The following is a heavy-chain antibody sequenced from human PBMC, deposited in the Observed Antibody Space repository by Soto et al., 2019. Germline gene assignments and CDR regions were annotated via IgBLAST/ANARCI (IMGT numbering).Heavy chain of an antibody. V-gene: IGHV3-30-3*01. J-gene: IGHJ4*02. CDR3: ARDSGVVVAAIDY. CDR2: ISYDGSNK. D-gene: IGHD2-15*01. CDR1: GFTFSSYA. Sequence: QVQLVESGGGVVQPGRSLRLSCAASGFTFSSYAMHWVRQAPGKGLEWVAVISYDGSNKYYADSVKGRFTISRDNSKNTLYLQMNSLRAEDTAVYYCARDSGVVVAAIDYWGQGTLVTVSS.